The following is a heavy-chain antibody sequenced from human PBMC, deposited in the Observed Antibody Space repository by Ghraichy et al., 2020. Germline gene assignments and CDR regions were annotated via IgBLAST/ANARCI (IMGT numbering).Heavy chain of an antibody. CDR2: IFYSGTT. J-gene: IGHJ1*01. V-gene: IGHV4-59*01. Sequence: ESLNISCTVSGGSISTYYWNWIRQPPGKGLEWIGYIFYSGTTSYNPSLESRVTMSVDTSKNQFSLKLSSVTAADTAVYYCARDGPLRHWGQGTLVTVSS. CDR1: GGSISTYY. CDR3: ARDGPLRH. D-gene: IGHD4-17*01.